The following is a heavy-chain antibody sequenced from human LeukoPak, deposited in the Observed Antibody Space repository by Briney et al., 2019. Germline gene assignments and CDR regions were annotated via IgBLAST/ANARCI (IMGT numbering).Heavy chain of an antibody. CDR2: INSDGSST. CDR1: GFTFSSYW. D-gene: IGHD6-13*01. CDR3: ASGEAAAAGFYMDV. Sequence: GGSLRLSCAASGFTFSSYWMHWVRQTPGKGLGWVSRINSDGSSTSYADSVKGRFTISRDNAKNTLYLQMNSLRAEDTAVYYCASGEAAAAGFYMDVWGKGTTVTVSS. J-gene: IGHJ6*03. V-gene: IGHV3-74*01.